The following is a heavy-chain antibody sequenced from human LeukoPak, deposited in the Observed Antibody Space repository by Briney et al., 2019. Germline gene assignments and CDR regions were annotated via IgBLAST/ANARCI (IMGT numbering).Heavy chain of an antibody. J-gene: IGHJ6*02. CDR2: IYPGDSGT. CDR3: ARGDGYNSGHFPLGSGMDV. D-gene: IGHD5-24*01. CDR1: GYSFTSYW. Sequence: GESLQISCKGSGYSFTSYWICWVRQMPGRGREWRGIIYPGDSGTRYSPSFQGQVTISADKSISTAYLQWSSLKASDTAMYYCARGDGYNSGHFPLGSGMDVWGQGTTVTVSS. V-gene: IGHV5-51*01.